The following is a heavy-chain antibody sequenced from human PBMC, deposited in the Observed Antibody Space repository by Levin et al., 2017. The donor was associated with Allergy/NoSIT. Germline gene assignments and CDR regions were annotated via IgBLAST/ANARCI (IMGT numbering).Heavy chain of an antibody. V-gene: IGHV1-46*01. CDR1: GYTFTTYY. Sequence: GESLKISCKASGYTFTTYYMHWVRQAPGQGLEWMGRINPNDSSTIYAQNFQGRVTLTRDTSTSTVYMELSSLRSEDTAVYYCARDNNCWSFDYWGQGSLVTVSS. CDR2: INPNDSST. CDR3: ARDNNCWSFDY. J-gene: IGHJ4*02. D-gene: IGHD2-21*01.